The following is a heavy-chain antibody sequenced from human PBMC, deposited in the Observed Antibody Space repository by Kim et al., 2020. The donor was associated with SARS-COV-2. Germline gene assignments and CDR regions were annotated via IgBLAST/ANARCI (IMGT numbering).Heavy chain of an antibody. D-gene: IGHD2-15*01. CDR3: VTLGSPPGLYFQH. Sequence: GGSLRLSCSASGFTFSSYAMHWVRQAQGKGLEYVSASSSNGGSTYYADSVKGRFTISRDNSKNTLYLQMSSLRAEDTAVYYCVTLGSPPGLYFQHWGQGTLVTVSS. CDR2: SSSNGGST. V-gene: IGHV3-64D*06. CDR1: GFTFSSYA. J-gene: IGHJ1*01.